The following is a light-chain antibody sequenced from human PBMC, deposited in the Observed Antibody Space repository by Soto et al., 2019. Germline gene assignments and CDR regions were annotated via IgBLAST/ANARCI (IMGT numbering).Light chain of an antibody. CDR2: EVS. Sequence: QAALTQPASVSGSPGQSITISCTGTSSDVGSYNLVSWYQQHPGKAPKLMIYEVSKRPSGVSNRFSGSKSGNTASLTISGLQAEDEADYYCCSYARSSTYVFGTGTKSPS. V-gene: IGLV2-23*02. CDR1: SSDVGSYNL. J-gene: IGLJ1*01. CDR3: CSYARSSTYV.